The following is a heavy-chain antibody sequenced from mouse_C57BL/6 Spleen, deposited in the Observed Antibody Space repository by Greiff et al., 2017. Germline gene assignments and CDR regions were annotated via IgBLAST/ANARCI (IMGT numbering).Heavy chain of an antibody. D-gene: IGHD2-4*01. CDR1: GFTFSDYY. J-gene: IGHJ2*01. CDR2: INYDGSST. V-gene: IGHV5-16*01. CDR3: ARVSDYTRLDY. Sequence: DVKLVESEGGLVQPGSSMKLSCTASGFTFSDYYMAWVRQVPEKGLEWVANINYDGSSTYYLDSLKSRFIISRDNAKNILYLQMSSLKSEDTATYYCARVSDYTRLDYWGQGTTLTVSS.